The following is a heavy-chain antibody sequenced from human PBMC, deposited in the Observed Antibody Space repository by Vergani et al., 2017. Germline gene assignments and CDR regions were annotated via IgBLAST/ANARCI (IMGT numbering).Heavy chain of an antibody. Sequence: QVQLVQSGAEVKKPGSSVKVSCKASGGTFSSYTISWVRQAPGQGLEWMGWISAYNGNTNYAQKLQGRVTMTTDTSTSTAYMELRSLRSDDTAVYYCARRIAVAQGSRYYYYYGMDVWGQGTTVTVSS. CDR1: GGTFSSYT. CDR3: ARRIAVAQGSRYYYYYGMDV. J-gene: IGHJ6*02. D-gene: IGHD6-19*01. CDR2: ISAYNGNT. V-gene: IGHV1-18*01.